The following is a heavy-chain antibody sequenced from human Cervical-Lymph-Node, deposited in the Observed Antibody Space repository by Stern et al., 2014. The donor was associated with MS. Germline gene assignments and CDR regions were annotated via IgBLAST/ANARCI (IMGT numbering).Heavy chain of an antibody. CDR3: ARDGPTDFVRSALRF. D-gene: IGHD6-6*01. CDR2: ISTNNGDT. V-gene: IGHV1-18*01. Sequence: VQLVESGAEVKKSGASVKVSCRTSGYTFYKYGISWVRQAPGQGLEWMGWISTNNGDTTYAQNFQGRVTMTTDTSTRTVYMELRTLRSDDTAVYYCARDGPTDFVRSALRFWGQGTLVTVSS. CDR1: GYTFYKYG. J-gene: IGHJ4*02.